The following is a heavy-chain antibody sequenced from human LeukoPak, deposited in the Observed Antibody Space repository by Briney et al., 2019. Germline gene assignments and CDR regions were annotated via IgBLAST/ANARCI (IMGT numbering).Heavy chain of an antibody. D-gene: IGHD6-19*01. J-gene: IGHJ4*02. CDR1: GGSFSGYY. Sequence: PSETLSLTCAVYGGSFSGYYWSWIRQPPGKGLEWIGEINHSGSTNYNPSLKSRVTISLHTSKNQFSLELSSVTAADTAVYYCAAQWLDTNGSFDYWGQGTLVTVSS. CDR2: INHSGST. V-gene: IGHV4-34*01. CDR3: AAQWLDTNGSFDY.